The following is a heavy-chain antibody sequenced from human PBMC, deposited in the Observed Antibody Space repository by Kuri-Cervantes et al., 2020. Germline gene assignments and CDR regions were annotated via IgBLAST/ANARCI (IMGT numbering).Heavy chain of an antibody. CDR2: IIPIFGTA. Sequence: SVKVSCKASGGTFSSYAISWVRQAPGQGLEWMGGIIPIFGTANYAQKFQGRVTITADKSTSTAYMELSSLRSEDTAVYYCARAAAAGLYYYYYYMDVWGKGTTVTVSS. J-gene: IGHJ6*03. D-gene: IGHD6-13*01. V-gene: IGHV1-69*06. CDR3: ARAAAAGLYYYYYYMDV. CDR1: GGTFSSYA.